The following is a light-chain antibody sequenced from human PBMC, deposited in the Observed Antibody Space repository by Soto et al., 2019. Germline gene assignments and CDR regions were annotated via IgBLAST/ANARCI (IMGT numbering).Light chain of an antibody. CDR2: DAS. J-gene: IGKJ1*01. V-gene: IGKV1-39*01. CDR3: QQSYNTPLT. CDR1: QTIGTY. Sequence: DIQMTQSPSSLASSLGYRFTITCLPSQTIGTYVNWYRQKSGAAPELLIYDASTLQSGVPSRFRGGASGTDFTLTISSLQLDDFATYYCQQSYNTPLTFGQGTKVDIK.